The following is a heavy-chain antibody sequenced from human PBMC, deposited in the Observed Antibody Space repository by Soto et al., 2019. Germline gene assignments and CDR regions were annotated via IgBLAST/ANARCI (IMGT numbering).Heavy chain of an antibody. CDR1: GFTFSSYW. V-gene: IGHV3-74*03. J-gene: IGHJ4*02. CDR3: VRGYDSSGFYSGH. D-gene: IGHD3-22*01. Sequence: GALRLSCAASGFTFSSYWMHWVRQSPGKGLVWVSQIDSDGRSTTYADTVKGRFTVSRDNAKNKLFLQMNSLRAEDTAVYYCVRGYDSSGFYSGHWGQGTLVTVSS. CDR2: IDSDGRST.